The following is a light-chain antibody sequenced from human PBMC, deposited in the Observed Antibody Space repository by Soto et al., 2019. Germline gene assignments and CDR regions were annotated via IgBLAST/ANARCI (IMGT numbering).Light chain of an antibody. J-gene: IGKJ1*01. CDR2: DAS. Sequence: IVLTQSPVTLALSPGERAVLSCRASQSVSTSLAWYQHKPGQAPRLFIYDASKRAPGIPARFSGSGSGSAFALTITRLEPEDFGVYYGQFRDVWPSFGQGTKVEI. CDR3: QFRDVWPS. CDR1: QSVSTS. V-gene: IGKV3-11*01.